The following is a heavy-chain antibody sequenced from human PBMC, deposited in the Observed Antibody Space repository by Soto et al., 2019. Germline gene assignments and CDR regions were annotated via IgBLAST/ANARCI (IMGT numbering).Heavy chain of an antibody. D-gene: IGHD4-17*01. CDR3: ARLRTVKYYYHYGMDF. Sequence: AESMKISCKGSGYSFTSYWIGWVRQMPGKGLEWMGIIYPGDSDTRYSPSFQGQVTISADKSISTAYLQWSSLKASDTAMYYCARLRTVKYYYHYGMDFRAQGSTVTV. CDR1: GYSFTSYW. CDR2: IYPGDSDT. V-gene: IGHV5-51*01. J-gene: IGHJ6*02.